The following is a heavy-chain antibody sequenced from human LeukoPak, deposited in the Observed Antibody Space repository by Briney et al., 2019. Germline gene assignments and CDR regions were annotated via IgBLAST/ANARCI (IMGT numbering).Heavy chain of an antibody. Sequence: GGSLRLSCAASGFTVSSNYMSWVRQAPGKGLEWVSVIYSGGSTYYADSVKGRFTLSRDDSRNTVYLQLNNLRVDDTGVYYCAGASWISTADAVCWGQGTVVTVSS. J-gene: IGHJ4*02. CDR2: IYSGGST. CDR1: GFTVSSNY. V-gene: IGHV3-53*01. CDR3: AGASWISTADAVC. D-gene: IGHD2-2*03.